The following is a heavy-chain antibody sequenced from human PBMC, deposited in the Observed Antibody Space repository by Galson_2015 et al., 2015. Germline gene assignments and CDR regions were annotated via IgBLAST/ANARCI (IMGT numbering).Heavy chain of an antibody. V-gene: IGHV3-30*18. D-gene: IGHD6-19*01. CDR1: GFTFSSYG. CDR3: AKDEVDSSGWPYFDY. CDR2: ISYDGSNK. J-gene: IGHJ4*02. Sequence: SLRLSCAASGFTFSSYGMHWVRQAPGKGLEWVAVISYDGSNKYYADSVKGRFTISRDNSKNTLYLQMNSLRAEDTAVYYCAKDEVDSSGWPYFDYGGQGTLVTVSS.